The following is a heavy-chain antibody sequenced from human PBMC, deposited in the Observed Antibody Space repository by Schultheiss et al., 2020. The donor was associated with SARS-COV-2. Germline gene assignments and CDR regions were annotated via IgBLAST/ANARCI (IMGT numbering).Heavy chain of an antibody. CDR3: ARGWSYFDY. CDR1: GFTFSSYG. V-gene: IGHV3-64*04. J-gene: IGHJ4*02. Sequence: GGSLRLSCAASGFTFSSYGMHWVRQAPGKGLEYVSAISSNGGSTYYADSVKGRFTISRDNSKNTLYLQMNSLRAEDTAVYYCARGWSYFDYWGQGTLVTVSS. CDR2: ISSNGGST.